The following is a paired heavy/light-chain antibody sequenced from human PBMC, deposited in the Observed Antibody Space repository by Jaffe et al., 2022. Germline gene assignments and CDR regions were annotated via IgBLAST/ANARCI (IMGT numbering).Light chain of an antibody. J-gene: IGKJ4*01. CDR1: QDISNY. CDR3: QQYDNLPPRVT. Sequence: DIQMTQSPSSLSASVGDRVTITCQASQDISNYLNWYQQKPGKAPKLLIYDASNLETGVPSRFSGSGSGTDFTFTISSLQPEDIATYYCQQYDNLPPRVTFGGGTKVEIK. CDR2: DAS. V-gene: IGKV1-33*01.
Heavy chain of an antibody. CDR1: GGSISSSSYY. Sequence: QLQLQESGPGLVKPSETLSLTCTVSGGSISSSSYYWGWIRQPPGKGLEWIGSIYYSGSTYYNPSLKSRVTISVDTSKNQFSLKLSSVTAADTAVYYCARRIIYSYGRGPMKHDAFDIWGQGTMVTVSS. CDR3: ARRIIYSYGRGPMKHDAFDI. J-gene: IGHJ3*02. CDR2: IYYSGST. V-gene: IGHV4-39*01. D-gene: IGHD5-18*01.